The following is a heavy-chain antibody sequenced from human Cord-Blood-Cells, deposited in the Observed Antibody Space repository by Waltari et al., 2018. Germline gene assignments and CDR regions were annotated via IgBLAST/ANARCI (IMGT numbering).Heavy chain of an antibody. CDR3: ARAPAVHLYYYMDV. Sequence: EVQLVESGGGLVKPGGSLRLSCAASGFTFSSYSMNWVRQAPGKGLEWFSSIRSSSSYIYDADPVKGRFTISRDNAKNSLYLQMNSLRAEDTAVYYCARAPAVHLYYYMDVWGKGTTVTVSS. D-gene: IGHD6-13*01. V-gene: IGHV3-21*01. CDR1: GFTFSSYS. J-gene: IGHJ6*03. CDR2: IRSSSSYI.